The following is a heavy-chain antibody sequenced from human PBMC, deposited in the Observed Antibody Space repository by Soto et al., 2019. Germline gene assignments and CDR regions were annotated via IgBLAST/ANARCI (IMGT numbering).Heavy chain of an antibody. V-gene: IGHV4-38-2*01. J-gene: IGHJ4*02. D-gene: IGHD3-3*02. CDR2: IYHSGNT. CDR1: GYCITNGYY. Sequence: PSERPYLTCAVCGYCITNGYYWGWIRQPPGKGLEWIGSIYHSGNTYYNPSLKSRVTLSIDTSKNQFSLKLRSVTAADTAMYYCARVKLAGRGSFHDWGQGTLVTVSS. CDR3: ARVKLAGRGSFHD.